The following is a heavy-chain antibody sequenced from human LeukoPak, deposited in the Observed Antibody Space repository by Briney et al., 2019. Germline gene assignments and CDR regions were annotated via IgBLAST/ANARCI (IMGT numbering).Heavy chain of an antibody. CDR1: GISFSSYW. J-gene: IGHJ4*02. CDR2: IKYDGTHK. CDR3: ASSHDSSGND. V-gene: IGHV3-7*01. Sequence: GGSLRLSCVASGISFSSYWMAWVRQAPGKGLEWVADIKYDGTHKFYADSVKGRFTISRDNAKNSLFLEMNSLTADDTAVYFCASSHDSSGNDWGQGTLVTVSS. D-gene: IGHD3-22*01.